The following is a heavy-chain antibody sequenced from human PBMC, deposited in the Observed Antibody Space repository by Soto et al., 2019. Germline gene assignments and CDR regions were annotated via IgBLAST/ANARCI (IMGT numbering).Heavy chain of an antibody. CDR3: DKDRYISPTWDGMDV. D-gene: IGHD5-12*01. CDR2: MSSSAGRT. J-gene: IGHJ6*02. V-gene: IGHV3-23*01. Sequence: EVQLLESGGGLLQPGGSLRLSCAVSGVTVSSYAMNWVRQAPGKGLEWVSTMSSSAGRTYYADSVKGRLTISRDNSKNTLYLQMNGLRAEDTAVYYCDKDRYISPTWDGMDVWGRGTTVTVSS. CDR1: GVTVSSYA.